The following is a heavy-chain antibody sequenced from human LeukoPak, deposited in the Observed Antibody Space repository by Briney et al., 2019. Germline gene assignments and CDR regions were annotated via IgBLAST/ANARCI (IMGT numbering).Heavy chain of an antibody. CDR1: GGSFSGYY. J-gene: IGHJ5*02. CDR2: INHSGST. CDR3: ALRGVMSPWFDP. D-gene: IGHD3-10*01. V-gene: IGHV4-34*01. Sequence: PSETLSLTCAVYGGSFSGYYWSWIRQPPGKGLEWIGEINHSGSTNYNPSLKSRVTISVDTSKNQFSLKLSSVTAADTAVYYCALRGVMSPWFDPWGQGTLVTVSS.